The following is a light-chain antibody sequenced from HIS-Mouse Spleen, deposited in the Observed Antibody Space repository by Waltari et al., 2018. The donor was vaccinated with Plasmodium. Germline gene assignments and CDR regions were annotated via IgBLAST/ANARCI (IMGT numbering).Light chain of an antibody. CDR2: QDS. CDR3: QAWDSSTAV. CDR1: KLGDKY. J-gene: IGLJ3*02. Sequence: SYELTQPPSVSVSPGQTASITCPGAKLGDKYACWYQQKPGQSPVLLIYQDSKRPSGIPERFSGSNSGNTATLTISGTQAMDEADYYCQAWDSSTAVFGGGTKLTVL. V-gene: IGLV3-1*01.